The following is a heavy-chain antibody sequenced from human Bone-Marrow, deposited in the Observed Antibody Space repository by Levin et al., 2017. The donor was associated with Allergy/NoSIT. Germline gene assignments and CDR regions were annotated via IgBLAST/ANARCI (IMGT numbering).Heavy chain of an antibody. V-gene: IGHV3-30-3*01. CDR2: ISYDGSKK. CDR1: GFTLSSYS. Sequence: GGSLRLSCAASGFTLSSYSMHWVPQAPGKGLEWVAVISYDGSKKYQADSVKGRFTISRDNSKNTLYLQMNSLRAEDTAVYYCARASGSSSWNFDYWGQGTLVTVSS. J-gene: IGHJ4*02. CDR3: ARASGSSSWNFDY. D-gene: IGHD6-13*01.